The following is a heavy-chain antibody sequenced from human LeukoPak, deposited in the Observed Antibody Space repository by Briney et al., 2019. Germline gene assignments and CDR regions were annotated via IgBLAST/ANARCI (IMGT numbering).Heavy chain of an antibody. CDR2: INPNSGGT. D-gene: IGHD3-3*01. CDR3: ARPHEGFTIFGVVI. J-gene: IGHJ4*02. CDR1: GYTFTGYY. V-gene: IGHV1-2*06. Sequence: GASVKVSCKASGYTFTGYYMHWVRQAPGQGLEWMGRINPNSGGTNYAQKFQGRVTMTRDTSISTAYMELSRLRSDDTAVYYCARPHEGFTIFGVVIWGQGTLVTVSS.